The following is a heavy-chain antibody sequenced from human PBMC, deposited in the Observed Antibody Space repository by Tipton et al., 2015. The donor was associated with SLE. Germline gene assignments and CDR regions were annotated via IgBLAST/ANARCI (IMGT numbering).Heavy chain of an antibody. J-gene: IGHJ3*02. D-gene: IGHD5-12*01. CDR1: GGSISRTIYY. Sequence: TLSLTCTVSGGSISRTIYYWGWIRQPPGKGREWIGLIYYSGSTYCNPSLKSRVTMSVDTSKNQFSLRLSAVTAADTSVYYCARQNIVATRGAFDIWGQGAMVTVSS. V-gene: IGHV4-39*07. CDR2: IYYSGST. CDR3: ARQNIVATRGAFDI.